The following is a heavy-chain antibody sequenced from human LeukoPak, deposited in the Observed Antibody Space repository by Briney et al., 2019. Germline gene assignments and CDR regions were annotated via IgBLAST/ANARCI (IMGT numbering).Heavy chain of an antibody. Sequence: PSETLSLTCTVSGGSISSSSYYWGWIRQPPGKGLEWIGSIYYSGSTYYNPSLKSRVTISVDTSKNQFSLKLSSVTAADTAVYYCARPMGNDGGYFDHWGQGTLVTVSS. D-gene: IGHD7-27*01. V-gene: IGHV4-39*01. CDR3: ARPMGNDGGYFDH. J-gene: IGHJ4*02. CDR2: IYYSGST. CDR1: GGSISSSSYY.